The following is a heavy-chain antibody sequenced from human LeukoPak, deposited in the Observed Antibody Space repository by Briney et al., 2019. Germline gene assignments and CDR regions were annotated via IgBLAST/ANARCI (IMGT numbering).Heavy chain of an antibody. CDR1: GGSISRYY. Sequence: PSETLALICTVSGGSISRYYWSWIRQPPGKGLEWIGYISYSGNTNYNPSLKSRVTISVDTSKNQFSLKLSSVTAADTAVYYSARHTTYFDILAGYSPFWYFDLWGRGTLVTVSS. CDR2: ISYSGNT. CDR3: ARHTTYFDILAGYSPFWYFDL. D-gene: IGHD3-9*01. V-gene: IGHV4-59*01. J-gene: IGHJ2*01.